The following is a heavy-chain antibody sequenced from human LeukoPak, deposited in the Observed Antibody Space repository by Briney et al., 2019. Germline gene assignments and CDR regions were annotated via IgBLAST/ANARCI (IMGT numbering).Heavy chain of an antibody. CDR3: TTWTSH. CDR2: INSDGSSA. D-gene: IGHD3/OR15-3a*01. J-gene: IGHJ4*02. V-gene: IGHV3-74*01. Sequence: GGSLRLSCAASGFTFSSYWIHWVRQAPGKGLVWVSHINSDGSSATYADSVKGRLTISRDNAKNTVYLQMYSLKIEDTAVYYCTTWTSHWGQGTLVTVSS. CDR1: GFTFSSYW.